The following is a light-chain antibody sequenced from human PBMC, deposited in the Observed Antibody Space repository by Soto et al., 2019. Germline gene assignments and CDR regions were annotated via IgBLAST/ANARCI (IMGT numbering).Light chain of an antibody. V-gene: IGLV2-8*01. Sequence: QSVLTQPPSASGSPGQSVTISCTGTKNDIGVYDFVSWYQHHPGKAPRLIIYEVVQRPSGVPDRFSGSKSGNTASLTVSGLQAADEAHYYCQSYDSSLSEVLFGGGTKVTVL. CDR2: EVV. J-gene: IGLJ2*01. CDR1: KNDIGVYDF. CDR3: QSYDSSLSEVL.